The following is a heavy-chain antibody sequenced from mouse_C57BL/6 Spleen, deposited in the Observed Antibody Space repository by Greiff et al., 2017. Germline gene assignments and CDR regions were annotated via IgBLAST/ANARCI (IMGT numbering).Heavy chain of an antibody. D-gene: IGHD1-1*01. J-gene: IGHJ4*01. CDR2: ISSGGSYT. Sequence: EVKLMESGGDLVKPGGSLKLSCAASGFTFSSYGMSWVRQTPDKRLEWVATISSGGSYTYSPDSVKGRFTISRDNAKNTLYLQMSSLKSEDTAMYYCARHKDYGSLYYAMDYWGQGTSVTVSS. CDR1: GFTFSSYG. CDR3: ARHKDYGSLYYAMDY. V-gene: IGHV5-6*01.